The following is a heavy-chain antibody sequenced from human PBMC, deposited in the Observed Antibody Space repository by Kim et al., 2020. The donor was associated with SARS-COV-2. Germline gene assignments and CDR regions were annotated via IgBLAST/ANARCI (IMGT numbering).Heavy chain of an antibody. CDR2: IWYDGSNK. V-gene: IGHV3-33*01. Sequence: GGSLRLSCAASGFTFSSYGMHWVRQAPGKGLEWVAVIWYDGSNKYYADSVKGRFTISRDNSKNTLYLQMNSLRAEDTAVYYCARDVGAGQQLVPSRAYYYGMDVWGQGTTVTVSS. D-gene: IGHD6-13*01. J-gene: IGHJ6*02. CDR1: GFTFSSYG. CDR3: ARDVGAGQQLVPSRAYYYGMDV.